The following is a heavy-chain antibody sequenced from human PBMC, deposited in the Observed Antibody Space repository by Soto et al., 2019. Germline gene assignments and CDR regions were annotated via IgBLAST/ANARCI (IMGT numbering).Heavy chain of an antibody. D-gene: IGHD3-3*01. CDR2: IYYRGST. J-gene: IGHJ4*02. V-gene: IGHV4-59*01. CDR3: ARARITSFGVVPGDPYYFDY. CDR1: GGSISSYD. Sequence: PSETLSLTCTVSGGSISSYDWSWIRQPAGEGLEGIGYIYYRGSTNYNPSLKSRLTISVDTSKNQFSLKLSSVTAADTAVYYCARARITSFGVVPGDPYYFDYWGQGTLVTVSS.